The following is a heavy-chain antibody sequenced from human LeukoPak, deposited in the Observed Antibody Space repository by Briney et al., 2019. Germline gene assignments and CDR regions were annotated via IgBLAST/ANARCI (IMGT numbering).Heavy chain of an antibody. J-gene: IGHJ6*02. V-gene: IGHV1-2*06. Sequence: ASVKVSCKASGYTFTDYYMNWVRQAPGQGLEWMGRINFNSGGTNYAQKFQGRVTMARDTSISTAYMELSRLRSDDTAVYYCARPVRGVKYYYYYGMDVWGQGTTVTVSS. D-gene: IGHD3-10*01. CDR3: ARPVRGVKYYYYYGMDV. CDR2: INFNSGGT. CDR1: GYTFTDYY.